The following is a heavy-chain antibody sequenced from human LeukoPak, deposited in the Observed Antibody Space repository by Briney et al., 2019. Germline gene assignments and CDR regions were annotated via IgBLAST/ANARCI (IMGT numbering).Heavy chain of an antibody. CDR1: GGPINSLY. V-gene: IGHV4-59*13. Sequence: SSETLSLTCTVPGGPINSLYWSWIRQPPGKGLEWIGYTYHSGSTNYSPSLKSRAAISVDKSKNEFSLTLTSVTAADTAVYYCARELGLNAFDIWGQGTMVVVSS. CDR3: ARELGLNAFDI. J-gene: IGHJ3*02. D-gene: IGHD3-16*01. CDR2: TYHSGST.